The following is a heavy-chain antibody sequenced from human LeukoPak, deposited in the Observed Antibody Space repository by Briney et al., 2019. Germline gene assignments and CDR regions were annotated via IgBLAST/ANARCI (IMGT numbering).Heavy chain of an antibody. J-gene: IGHJ3*02. CDR2: ISAYNGNT. CDR3: ARDGDSSGYRNAFDI. V-gene: IGHV1-18*01. D-gene: IGHD3-22*01. Sequence: EASVKVSCTASGYTFTSCGISWVRQAPGQGLEWMGWISAYNGNTNYAQKLQGRVTMTTDTSTSTAYMELRSLRSDDTAVYYCARDGDSSGYRNAFDIWGQGTMVTVSS. CDR1: GYTFTSCG.